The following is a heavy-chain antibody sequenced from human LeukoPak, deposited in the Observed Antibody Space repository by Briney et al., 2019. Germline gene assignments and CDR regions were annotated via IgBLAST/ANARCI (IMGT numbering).Heavy chain of an antibody. CDR1: GGSFSGYY. CDR2: INHSGST. V-gene: IGHV4-34*01. D-gene: IGHD3-16*02. J-gene: IGHJ3*02. Sequence: SETLSLSCAVYGGSFSGYYWSWIRQPPGKGLEWIGEINHSGSTNYNPSLKSRVTISVDTSKNQFSLKLSSVTAADTAVYYWAKSNSYGLVDIWGQGTMVTVSS. CDR3: AKSNSYGLVDI.